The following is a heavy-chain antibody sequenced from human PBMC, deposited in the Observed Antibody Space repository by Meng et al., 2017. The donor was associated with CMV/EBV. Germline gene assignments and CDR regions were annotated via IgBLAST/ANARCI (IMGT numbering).Heavy chain of an antibody. CDR2: VGGHHSNT. J-gene: IGHJ4*02. Sequence: SASPFTFFGFAWVRRAPGPGLEWMGWVGGHHSNTDYRQELQGRVTLTTDTATNTVYMELRSLRSDDTAMYYCARAANYFDSASYYGDSWGQGTLVTVSS. D-gene: IGHD3-10*01. CDR1: ASPFTFFG. CDR3: ARAANYFDSASYYGDS. V-gene: IGHV1-18*01.